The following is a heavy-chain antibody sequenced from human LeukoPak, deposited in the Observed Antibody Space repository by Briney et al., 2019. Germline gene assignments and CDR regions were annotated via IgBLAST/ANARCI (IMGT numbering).Heavy chain of an antibody. CDR1: GFTFSSYS. CDR2: ISSSSSYI. CDR3: ARSHGDYAPFDI. Sequence: GGSLRLSCAASGFTFSSYSMNWVRQAPGKGLEWVSSISSSSSYIYYADSVKGRFTISRDNSKNTLYLQMNSLRAEDTAVYYCARSHGDYAPFDIWGQGTMVTVSS. V-gene: IGHV3-21*01. D-gene: IGHD4-17*01. J-gene: IGHJ3*02.